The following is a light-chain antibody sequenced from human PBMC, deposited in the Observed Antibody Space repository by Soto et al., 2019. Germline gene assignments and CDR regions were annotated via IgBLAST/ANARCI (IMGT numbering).Light chain of an antibody. CDR3: QQRSNWPPIT. Sequence: EIVFTQSPYTLSLSPVERSTLSCRASQSVSSYLVWYQQKPGQAPRLLIYDASNRATGIPARFSGSGSGTDFTLTISSLEPEDFAVYYCQQRSNWPPITFGQGTRLEI. CDR1: QSVSSY. V-gene: IGKV3-11*01. J-gene: IGKJ5*01. CDR2: DAS.